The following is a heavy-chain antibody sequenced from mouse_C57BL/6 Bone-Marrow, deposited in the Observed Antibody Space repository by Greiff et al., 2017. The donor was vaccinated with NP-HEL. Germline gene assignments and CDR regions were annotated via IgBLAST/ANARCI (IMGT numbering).Heavy chain of an antibody. CDR2: IHPSASDT. Sequence: QVQLQQSGAELVKPGASVKVSCKASGYTFTSSWMHWVKQRPGQGLEWIGRIHPSASDTNYNQKFKGKATLTVDKSSSTAYMQLSSLTSYDSAVYYCAITTVVAYYYAMDYWGKGTSVTVSS. CDR3: AITTVVAYYYAMDY. D-gene: IGHD1-1*01. CDR1: GYTFTSSW. J-gene: IGHJ4*01. V-gene: IGHV1-74*01.